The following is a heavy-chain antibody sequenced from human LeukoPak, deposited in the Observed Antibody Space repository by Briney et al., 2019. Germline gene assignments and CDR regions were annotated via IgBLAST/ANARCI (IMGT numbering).Heavy chain of an antibody. D-gene: IGHD6-19*01. V-gene: IGHV3-9*01. J-gene: IGHJ4*02. Sequence: PGGSLRLSCAASGFTFDDYAMHWVRQAPGKGLEWVSGISWNSGSIGYADSVKGRFTISRDNSKNTLYLQMDSLRGEDTAVYYCARAVQWLAGDFDYWGQGTLVTVSS. CDR2: ISWNSGSI. CDR3: ARAVQWLAGDFDY. CDR1: GFTFDDYA.